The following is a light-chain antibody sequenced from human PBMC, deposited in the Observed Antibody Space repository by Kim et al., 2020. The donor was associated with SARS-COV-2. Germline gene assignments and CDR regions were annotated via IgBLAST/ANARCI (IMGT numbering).Light chain of an antibody. J-gene: IGKJ1*01. CDR2: GAS. CDR3: QHYDNRPPWT. Sequence: SPGESATLPCRASQSVLSNLAWYQQKPGQAPRLLIYGASTRATGIPARFSGSRSGTEFTLTISSLQSEDFAVYYCQHYDNRPPWTFGQGTKVDIK. V-gene: IGKV3-15*01. CDR1: QSVLSN.